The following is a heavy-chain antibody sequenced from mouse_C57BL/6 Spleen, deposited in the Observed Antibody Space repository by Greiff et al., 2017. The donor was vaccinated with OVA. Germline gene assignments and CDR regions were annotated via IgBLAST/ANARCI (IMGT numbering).Heavy chain of an antibody. CDR3: ARGEGTAQATFWYFDV. Sequence: QVQLKESGAELVKPGASVKISCKASGYAFSSYWMNWVKQRPGKGLEWIGQIYPGDGDTNYNGKFKGKATLTADKSSSTAYMQLSSLTSEDSAVYFCARGEGTAQATFWYFDVWGTGTTVTVSS. J-gene: IGHJ1*03. CDR2: IYPGDGDT. D-gene: IGHD3-2*02. CDR1: GYAFSSYW. V-gene: IGHV1-80*01.